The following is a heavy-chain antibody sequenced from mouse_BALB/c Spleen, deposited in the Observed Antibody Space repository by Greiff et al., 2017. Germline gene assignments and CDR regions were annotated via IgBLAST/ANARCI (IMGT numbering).Heavy chain of an antibody. J-gene: IGHJ4*01. CDR3: AREGWLPLYYAMDY. Sequence: DVQLQESGPGLVKPSQSLSLTCTVTGYSITSDYAWNWIRQFPGNKLEWMGYISYSGSTSYNPSLKSRISITRDTSKNQFFLQLNSVTTEDTATYYCAREGWLPLYYAMDYWGQGTSVTVSS. CDR2: ISYSGST. D-gene: IGHD2-2*01. V-gene: IGHV3-2*02. CDR1: GYSITSDYA.